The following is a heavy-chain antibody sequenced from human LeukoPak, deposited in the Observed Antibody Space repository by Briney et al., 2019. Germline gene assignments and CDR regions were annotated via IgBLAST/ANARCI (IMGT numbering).Heavy chain of an antibody. CDR2: ISGSGSGT. D-gene: IGHD4-23*01. J-gene: IGHJ4*02. Sequence: GGSLRLSCAASGFTFSSYAMTWVRQARGRGLEWVSGISGSGSGTYYADSVKGRFTISRDNSKTTLYLQMNSLRAEDTALYYCVKYTGNSILVRFDYWGQGTLVTVSS. CDR1: GFTFSSYA. CDR3: VKYTGNSILVRFDY. V-gene: IGHV3-23*01.